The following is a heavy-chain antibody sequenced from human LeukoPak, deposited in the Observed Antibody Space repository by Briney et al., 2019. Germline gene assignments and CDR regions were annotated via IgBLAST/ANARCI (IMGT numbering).Heavy chain of an antibody. CDR2: IIPIFGIA. D-gene: IGHD4-17*01. CDR1: GGTFSSYA. Sequence: SVKVSFKASGGTFSSYAISWVRQAPGQGLEWMGRIIPIFGIANYAQKFQGRVTITADKSTSTAYMELSSLRSEDTAVYYCARSTTVTTPGYYYGMDVWGQGTTVTVSS. J-gene: IGHJ6*02. V-gene: IGHV1-69*04. CDR3: ARSTTVTTPGYYYGMDV.